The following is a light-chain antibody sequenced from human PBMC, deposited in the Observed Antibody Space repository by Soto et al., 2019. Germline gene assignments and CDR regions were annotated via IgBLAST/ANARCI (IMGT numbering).Light chain of an antibody. CDR2: EVT. J-gene: IGLJ1*01. CDR1: SRDVGLYDF. Sequence: QSVLTQPASVSGSPGQSITISCTGASRDVGLYDFVPWYQQHPGKAPKLLIYEVTYRPSGVSSRFSGSKSGNTASLTISGLQAEDEADYYCSSYAGSNYVFGNGTKVTVL. CDR3: SSYAGSNYV. V-gene: IGLV2-14*01.